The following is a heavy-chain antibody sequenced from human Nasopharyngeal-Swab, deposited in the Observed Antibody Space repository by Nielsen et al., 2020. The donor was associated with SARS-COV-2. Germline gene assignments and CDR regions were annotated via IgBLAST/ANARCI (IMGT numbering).Heavy chain of an antibody. V-gene: IGHV3-21*01. Sequence: GESLKISCAASGFTFSDYTMNWVRQAPGQGLEWVSSISSSGSYMYYTDSVKGRFTMSRDNAKNSLYLQMNILRAEDTAVYYCASDSRYWGQGTLVTVSS. CDR1: GFTFSDYT. CDR2: ISSSGSYM. D-gene: IGHD2-2*01. CDR3: ASDSRY. J-gene: IGHJ4*02.